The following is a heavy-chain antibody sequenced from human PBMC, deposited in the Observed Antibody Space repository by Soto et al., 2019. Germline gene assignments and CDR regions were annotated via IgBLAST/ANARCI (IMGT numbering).Heavy chain of an antibody. CDR3: ARAVALPGLYYFDY. J-gene: IGHJ4*02. D-gene: IGHD1-1*01. CDR1: GGSISSSNW. Sequence: SETLSLTCAVSGGSISSSNWWSWVRQPPGKGLEWIGEIYHSGSTNYNPSLKSRVTISVDKSKNQFSLELSSVTAADTAVYFCARAVALPGLYYFDYWGQGTLVTVS. V-gene: IGHV4-4*02. CDR2: IYHSGST.